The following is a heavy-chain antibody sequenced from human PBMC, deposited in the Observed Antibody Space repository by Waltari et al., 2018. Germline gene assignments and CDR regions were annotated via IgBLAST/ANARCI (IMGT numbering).Heavy chain of an antibody. CDR3: ARDYCDRTNCHGMDV. V-gene: IGHV3-30*04. CDR2: ISYNARNI. D-gene: IGHD3-22*01. CDR1: EFTFSSYA. J-gene: IGHJ6*02. Sequence: QVQLVESGGGVVLPGRSLRLSCDASEFTFSSYAMHWVRQAPGKGPEWVAVISYNARNIYYVDSVKGRFTISRDNSKKTLYLQMNSLRADDTAVYYCARDYCDRTNCHGMDVWGQGTTVTVSS.